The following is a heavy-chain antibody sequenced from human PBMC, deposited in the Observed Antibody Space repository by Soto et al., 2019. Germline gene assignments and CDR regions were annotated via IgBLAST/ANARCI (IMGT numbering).Heavy chain of an antibody. CDR2: IYHTGST. J-gene: IGHJ4*02. CDR1: GDSLNSGAYY. CDR3: ARSWGGYGYSH. D-gene: IGHD2-15*01. V-gene: IGHV4-61*03. Sequence: SETLSLTCNVSGDSLNSGAYYWTWNRQSPGRGLEWIGHIYHTGSTNYNPSLRSRLTISLDTSKNHFSLTLKSVNAVDTVVYYCARSWGGYGYSHWGQGTLVTVSS.